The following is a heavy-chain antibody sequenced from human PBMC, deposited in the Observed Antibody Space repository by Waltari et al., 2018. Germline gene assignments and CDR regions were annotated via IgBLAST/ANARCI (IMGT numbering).Heavy chain of an antibody. CDR3: ARNHRDGTYSDYYYYMDV. J-gene: IGHJ6*03. CDR2: IYNSGRT. V-gene: IGHV4-59*01. D-gene: IGHD1-26*01. CDR1: GGSISSDY. Sequence: QVQLQESGPGLVKPSETLSLTCNVSGGSISSDYWSWIRQPPGKGLEWIGDIYNSGRTNYNPSLKSRVTISVDTSKNQFSLRLSSVTAADTAVYYCARNHRDGTYSDYYYYMDVWGKGTAVTISS.